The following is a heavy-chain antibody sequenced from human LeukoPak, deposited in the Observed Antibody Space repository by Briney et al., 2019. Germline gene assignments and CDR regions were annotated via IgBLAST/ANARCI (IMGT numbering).Heavy chain of an antibody. J-gene: IGHJ6*02. CDR2: IYHSGST. D-gene: IGHD4-11*01. CDR1: GGSISSSNW. V-gene: IGHV4-4*02. CDR3: ARDPTITVTTISPYYYYGMDV. Sequence: PSETLSLTCAVSGGSISSSNWWSWVRQPPGKGLEWIGEIYHSGSTNYNPSLKSRVTISVDKSKNQFSLKLSSVTAADTAVYYCARDPTITVTTISPYYYYGMDVWGQGTTVTVSS.